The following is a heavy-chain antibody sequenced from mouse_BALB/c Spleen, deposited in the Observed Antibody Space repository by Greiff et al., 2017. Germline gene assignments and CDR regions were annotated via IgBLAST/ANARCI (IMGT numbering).Heavy chain of an antibody. V-gene: IGHV1-87*01. D-gene: IGHD2-14*01. CDR2: IYPGDGDT. Sequence: VQLQQSGAELARPGASVKLSCKASGYTFTSYWMQWVKQRPGQGLEWIGAIYPGDGDTRYTQKFKGKATLTADKSSSTAYMQLSSLASEDSAVYYCARVGYAMDYWGQGTSVTVSS. CDR3: ARVGYAMDY. J-gene: IGHJ4*01. CDR1: GYTFTSYW.